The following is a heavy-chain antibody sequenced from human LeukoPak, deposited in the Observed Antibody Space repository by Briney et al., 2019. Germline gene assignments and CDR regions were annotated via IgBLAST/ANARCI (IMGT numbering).Heavy chain of an antibody. J-gene: IGHJ5*02. V-gene: IGHV3-30*02. CDR3: AKDRRAAYNWFDP. CDR2: IRYDGSNK. CDR1: GFTFSSYG. Sequence: GGSLRLSCAASGFTFSSYGMHWVRQAPGKGLEWVAFIRYDGSNKYYADSVKGRFTISRDNSKNTLYLQMNSLRAEDTAVYYCAKDRRAAYNWFDPWGQGTLVTVSS.